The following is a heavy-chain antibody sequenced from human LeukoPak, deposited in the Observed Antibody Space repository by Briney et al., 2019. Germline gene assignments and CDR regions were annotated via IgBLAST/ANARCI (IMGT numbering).Heavy chain of an antibody. Sequence: SETLSLTCTVSGASVSSASYWSWIRQPPGKGVEWIAHIYNGVNTNYNPSLKSRVAISVDTSKNQFSLRLNSVTAADTAVYYCARGQNQYYYYGMDVWGQGTTVTVSS. D-gene: IGHD1-14*01. V-gene: IGHV4-61*01. J-gene: IGHJ6*02. CDR2: IYNGVNT. CDR1: GASVSSASY. CDR3: ARGQNQYYYYGMDV.